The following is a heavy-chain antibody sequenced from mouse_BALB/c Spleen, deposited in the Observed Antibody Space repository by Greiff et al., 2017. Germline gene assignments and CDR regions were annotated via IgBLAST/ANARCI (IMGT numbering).Heavy chain of an antibody. CDR2: INPGSGGT. CDR3: ARSDGKYYYAMDY. D-gene: IGHD2-1*01. CDR1: GYAFTNYL. J-gene: IGHJ4*01. Sequence: QVQLKESGAELVRPGTSVKVSCKASGYAFTNYLIEWVKQRPGQGLEWIGVINPGSGGTNYNEKFKGKATLTADKSSSTAYMQLSSLTSDDSAVYVCARSDGKYYYAMDYWGQGTSVTVSS. V-gene: IGHV1-54*01.